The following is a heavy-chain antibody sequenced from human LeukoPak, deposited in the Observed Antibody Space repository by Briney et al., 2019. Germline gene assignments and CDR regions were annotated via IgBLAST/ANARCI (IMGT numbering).Heavy chain of an antibody. D-gene: IGHD6-6*01. CDR2: IYPGDSNT. V-gene: IGHV5-51*01. CDR3: ARQSGGSSSAGDAFDT. CDR1: GNSFISYW. J-gene: IGHJ3*02. Sequence: GESLKISCKASGNSFISYWIAWVRQMPGTGLELMGIIYPGDSNTRYSPSFQGQVTISADKSISTAYLQWSSLKASDTAMYYCARQSGGSSSAGDAFDTWGQGTMVTVSS.